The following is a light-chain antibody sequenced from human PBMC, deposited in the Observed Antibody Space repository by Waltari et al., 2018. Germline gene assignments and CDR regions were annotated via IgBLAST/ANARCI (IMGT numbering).Light chain of an antibody. J-gene: IGLJ3*02. V-gene: IGLV4-69*01. CDR1: SGHSSNI. Sequence: QLVLTQSPSASASLGASVKLTCTLSSGHSSNIVAWHQQQPEKGPRYFMKVNSDGSTSKGDESPDRFSGSSSGAERYLPIASRQSEDEADYYCQTGGHGTWVFGGGTKLTVL. CDR3: QTGGHGTWV. CDR2: VNSDGST.